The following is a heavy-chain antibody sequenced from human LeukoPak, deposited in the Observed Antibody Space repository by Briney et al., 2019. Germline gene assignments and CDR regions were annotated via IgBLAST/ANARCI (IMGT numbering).Heavy chain of an antibody. D-gene: IGHD2-8*01. CDR3: TRFNGFYDY. CDR2: IRQTVYGGST. V-gene: IGHV3-49*04. Sequence: GGSLRLSCTASGFTFGDYVMRWVRQAPGKGLESVGFIRQTVYGGSTEYVAYVKGRFTISRDDSKSAVYLQLNSLSADDTAVYYCTRFNGFYDYWGQGTLVTVSS. J-gene: IGHJ4*02. CDR1: GFTFGDYV.